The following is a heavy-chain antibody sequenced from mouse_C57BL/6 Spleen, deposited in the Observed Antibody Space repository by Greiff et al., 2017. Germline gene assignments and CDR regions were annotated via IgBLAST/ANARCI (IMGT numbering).Heavy chain of an antibody. CDR3: ARVDYGSSWFAY. CDR1: GYTFTSSW. J-gene: IGHJ3*01. CDR2: IDPSDSYT. V-gene: IGHV1-69*01. Sequence: VQLQQPGPELVMPGASVKLSCKASGYTFTSSWMNWVKQRPGQGLEWIGEIDPSDSYTNYNQKFKGKSTLTVDKSSSTAYMQLSSLTSEDSAVYYCARVDYGSSWFAYWGQGTLVTVSA. D-gene: IGHD1-1*01.